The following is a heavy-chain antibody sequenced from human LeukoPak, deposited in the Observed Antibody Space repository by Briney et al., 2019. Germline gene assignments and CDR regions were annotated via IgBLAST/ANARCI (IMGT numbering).Heavy chain of an antibody. V-gene: IGHV4-39*07. CDR1: GGSISSSSYY. CDR2: IYYSGST. CDR3: ATLSTSWFPLFDH. J-gene: IGHJ4*02. D-gene: IGHD6-19*01. Sequence: SETLSLTCTVSGGSISSSSYYWGWIRQPPGKGLEWIGSIYYSGSTYYNPSLKSRVTISADTSKNQFSLKLSSVTAADTAVYYCATLSTSWFPLFDHWGQGTLVTVSS.